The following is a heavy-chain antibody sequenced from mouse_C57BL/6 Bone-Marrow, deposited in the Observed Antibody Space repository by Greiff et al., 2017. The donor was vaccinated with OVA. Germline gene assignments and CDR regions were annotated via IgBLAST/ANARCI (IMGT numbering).Heavy chain of an antibody. CDR1: GYTFTSYG. J-gene: IGHJ3*01. V-gene: IGHV1-81*01. CDR3: ARRHYGFAY. D-gene: IGHD1-2*01. CDR2: IYPRSGNT. Sequence: VQVVESGAELARPGASVKLSCKASGYTFTSYGISWVKQRTGQGLEWIGEIYPRSGNTYYNEKFKGKATLTADKSSSTAYMELRSLTSEDSAVYFCARRHYGFAYWGQGTLVTVSA.